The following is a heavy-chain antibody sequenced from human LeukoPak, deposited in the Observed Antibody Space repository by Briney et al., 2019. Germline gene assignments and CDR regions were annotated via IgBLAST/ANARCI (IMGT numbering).Heavy chain of an antibody. CDR1: GLTFSSHS. CDR2: ISSSSTI. J-gene: IGHJ4*02. D-gene: IGHD2-15*01. Sequence: GGSLRLSCAVSGLTFSSHSMNWVRQAPGKGLEWLSHISSSSTIYYADSVKGRFTISRDSSKNTLFLQMNRLRPEDAAVYYCAKAPVTTCRGAFCYPFDYWGLGTLVTVSS. V-gene: IGHV3-48*01. CDR3: AKAPVTTCRGAFCYPFDY.